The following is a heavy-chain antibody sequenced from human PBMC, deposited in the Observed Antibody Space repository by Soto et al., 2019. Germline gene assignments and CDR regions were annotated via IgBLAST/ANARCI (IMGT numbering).Heavy chain of an antibody. CDR3: ARIHKRGYSYGLSSPLDP. D-gene: IGHD5-18*01. J-gene: IGHJ5*02. CDR2: INHSGST. CDR1: GGSFSGHY. Sequence: SETLSLTCAVYGGSFSGHYWSWIRQPPGKGLEWIGEINHSGSTNYNPSLKSRVTISVDTSKNQFSLKLSSVTAADTAVYYCARIHKRGYSYGLSSPLDPWGQGTLVTVSS. V-gene: IGHV4-34*01.